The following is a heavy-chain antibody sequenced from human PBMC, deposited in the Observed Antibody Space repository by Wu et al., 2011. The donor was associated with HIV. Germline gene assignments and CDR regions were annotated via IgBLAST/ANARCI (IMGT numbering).Heavy chain of an antibody. CDR1: ATASSIL. CDR2: IDPEDGEV. D-gene: IGHD2-21*01. J-gene: IGHJ6*03. V-gene: IGHV1-69-2*01. CDR3: ATTSVVPSAIRSFHMDV. Sequence: EVHVTTVRGXGLRALGYSDNLLRTFLATASSILRTLVLEAPEKGLEWMGLIDPEDGEVVYSEKFQGRVSITADTSTDTVFMRLFSLRSEDAGIYYCATTSVVPSAIRSFHMDVWGKGTSVTVSS.